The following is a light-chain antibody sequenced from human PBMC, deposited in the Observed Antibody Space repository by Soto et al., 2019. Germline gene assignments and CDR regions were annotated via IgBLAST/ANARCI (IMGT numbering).Light chain of an antibody. CDR3: SSYAGSNNLV. J-gene: IGLJ2*01. CDR1: SSDVGGYNY. V-gene: IGLV2-8*01. CDR2: EVS. Sequence: QSALTQPPSACGSPGQSGTISCTGTSSDVGGYNYVSWYQQHPGKAAKLMIYEVSKRPSGVPDRFSGSKSGNTASLTVSGLQAEDEADYYCSSYAGSNNLVFGGGTKLTVL.